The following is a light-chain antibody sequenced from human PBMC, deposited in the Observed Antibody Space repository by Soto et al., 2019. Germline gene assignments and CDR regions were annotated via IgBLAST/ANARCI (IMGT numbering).Light chain of an antibody. V-gene: IGKV3-20*01. CDR1: QSVDYSY. CDR2: GVS. J-gene: IGKJ1*01. Sequence: VLTQSPGTLSLSPGERATLSCRASQSVDYSYLAWYQQKPGQAPRLLIYGVSFRATGIPDRFSGSGSGTDFTLTISRLEPEDFAVYYCQQYGSSPWTFGQGTMVEIK. CDR3: QQYGSSPWT.